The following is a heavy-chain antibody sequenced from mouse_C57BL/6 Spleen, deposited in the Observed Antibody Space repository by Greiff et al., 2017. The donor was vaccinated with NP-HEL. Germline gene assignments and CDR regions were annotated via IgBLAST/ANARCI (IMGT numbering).Heavy chain of an antibody. Sequence: EVQVVESGAELVKPGASVKLSCTASGFNIKDYYMHWVKQRTEQGLEWIGRIDPEDGETKYAPKFQGKATITADTSSNTAYLQLSSLTSEDTAVYYCAKERAGYYDYGRAMDYWGQGTSVTVSS. CDR2: IDPEDGET. D-gene: IGHD2-4*01. V-gene: IGHV14-2*01. J-gene: IGHJ4*01. CDR1: GFNIKDYY. CDR3: AKERAGYYDYGRAMDY.